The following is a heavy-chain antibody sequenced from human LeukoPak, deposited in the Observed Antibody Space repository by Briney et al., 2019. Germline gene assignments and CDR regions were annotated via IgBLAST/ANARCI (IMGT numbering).Heavy chain of an antibody. CDR2: ISSSSSYI. Sequence: GGSLRLSCAASGFTFSSYSMNWVRQAPGKGLEWVSSISSSSSYIYYAGSVKGRFTISRDNAKNSLCLQMNSLRAEDTAVYYCARGNSPKWELLGWFDPWGQGTLVTVSS. CDR1: GFTFSSYS. V-gene: IGHV3-21*01. CDR3: ARGNSPKWELLGWFDP. J-gene: IGHJ5*02. D-gene: IGHD1-26*01.